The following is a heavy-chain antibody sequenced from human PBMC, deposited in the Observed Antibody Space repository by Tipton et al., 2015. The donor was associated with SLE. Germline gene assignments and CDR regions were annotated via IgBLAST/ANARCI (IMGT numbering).Heavy chain of an antibody. V-gene: IGHV3-33*06. CDR1: GFTFSSYG. J-gene: IGHJ4*02. Sequence: RSLRLSCAASGFTFSSYGMHWVRQAPGKGLEWVAVIWYDGSNKYYADSVKGRFTISRDNSKNTLYLQMSSLRADDTAVYYCAKVAVAGRDYWGQGTLVTVSS. D-gene: IGHD6-19*01. CDR2: IWYDGSNK. CDR3: AKVAVAGRDY.